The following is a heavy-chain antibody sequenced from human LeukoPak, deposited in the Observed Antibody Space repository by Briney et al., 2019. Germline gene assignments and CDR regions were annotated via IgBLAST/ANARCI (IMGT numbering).Heavy chain of an antibody. CDR3: ARASLGYSSGWYNY. V-gene: IGHV4-34*01. CDR1: GGSFSGYY. Sequence: SETLSLTCAVYGGSFSGYYWSWIRQPPGKGLEWIGEINHSGSTNYNPSLKSRVTISVDTSKNQFSLKLSSVTAADTAVYYCARASLGYSSGWYNYWGQGTLVTVSS. J-gene: IGHJ4*02. D-gene: IGHD6-19*01. CDR2: INHSGST.